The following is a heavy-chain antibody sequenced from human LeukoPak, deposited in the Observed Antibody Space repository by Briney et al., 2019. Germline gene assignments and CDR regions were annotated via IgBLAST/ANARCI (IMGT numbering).Heavy chain of an antibody. D-gene: IGHD2-2*01. CDR3: AKAVVIVPTATPFDY. CDR2: MNPNSGNT. J-gene: IGHJ4*02. CDR1: GYTFTSYD. V-gene: IGHV1-8*01. Sequence: ASVKVSCKASGYTFTSYDINWVRQATGQGLEWMGWMNPNSGNTGYAQKFQGRVTITRNTSISTAYMELSSLRSEDTAVYYCAKAVVIVPTATPFDYWGQGTLVTVSS.